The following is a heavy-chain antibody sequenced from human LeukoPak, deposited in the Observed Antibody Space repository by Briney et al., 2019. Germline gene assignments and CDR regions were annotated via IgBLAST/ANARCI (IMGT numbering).Heavy chain of an antibody. CDR2: IHTSGST. Sequence: SETLSLTCTVSGGSTSNYFCTRLRQSAGKGLEWIGRIHTSGSTNYNPSLKSRVSMSVDTSKNQFSLKLSPVTAADTAVYYCARDPEGHGYYFDYWGQGALVTVSS. V-gene: IGHV4-4*07. J-gene: IGHJ4*02. CDR3: ARDPEGHGYYFDY. D-gene: IGHD3-3*01. CDR1: GGSTSNYF.